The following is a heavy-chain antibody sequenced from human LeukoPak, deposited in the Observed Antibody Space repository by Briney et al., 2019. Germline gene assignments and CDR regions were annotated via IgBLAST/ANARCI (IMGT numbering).Heavy chain of an antibody. CDR1: RYTFTSYA. D-gene: IGHD3-10*01. CDR2: INAGNGNT. J-gene: IGHJ5*02. Sequence: GASVKVSCKASRYTFTSYAMHWVRQAPGQRLEWMGWINAGNGNTKYSQKFQGRVTITRDTSASTAYMELSSLRSEDTAVYYCARIGITMVRGVMNWFDPWGQGTLVTVSS. CDR3: ARIGITMVRGVMNWFDP. V-gene: IGHV1-3*01.